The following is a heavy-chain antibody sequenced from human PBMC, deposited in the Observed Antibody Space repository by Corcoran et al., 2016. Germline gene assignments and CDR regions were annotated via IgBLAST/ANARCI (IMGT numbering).Heavy chain of an antibody. CDR1: GFTFSSYS. V-gene: IGHV3-48*04. J-gene: IGHJ6*02. CDR2: ISSSSSTI. Sequence: EVQLVESGGGLVQPGGSLRLSCAASGFTFSSYSMNWVRQAPGKGLEWVSYISSSSSTIYYADSVKGRFTISRDNAKNSLYLQMNSLRAEDTAVYYCARAVSGSSSWYVALVEYYYYGMDVWGQGTTVTVSS. CDR3: ARAVSGSSSWYVALVEYYYYGMDV. D-gene: IGHD6-13*01.